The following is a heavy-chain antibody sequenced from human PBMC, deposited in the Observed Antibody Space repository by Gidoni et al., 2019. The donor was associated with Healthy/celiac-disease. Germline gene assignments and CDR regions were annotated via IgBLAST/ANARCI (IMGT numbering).Heavy chain of an antibody. Sequence: PGKGLEWVSAISGSGGSTYYADSVKGRFTISRDNSKNTLYLQMNSLRAEDTAVYYCAKEDCSGGSCNLWGYWGQGTLVTVSS. D-gene: IGHD2-15*01. CDR2: ISGSGGST. J-gene: IGHJ4*02. V-gene: IGHV3-23*01. CDR3: AKEDCSGGSCNLWGY.